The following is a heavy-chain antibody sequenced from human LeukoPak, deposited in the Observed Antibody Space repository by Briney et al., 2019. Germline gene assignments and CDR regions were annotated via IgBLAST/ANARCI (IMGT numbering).Heavy chain of an antibody. CDR1: GGSISSGGYS. CDR3: ARAVTYYDYVWGSYRYNWFDP. J-gene: IGHJ5*02. D-gene: IGHD3-16*02. Sequence: SQTLSLTCAVSGGSISSGGYSWSWIRQPPGKGLEWLGYIYHSGSTYYNPSLKSRVTISVDRSNNQFSLKLSSVTAADTAVYYCARAVTYYDYVWGSYRYNWFDPWGQGTLVTVSS. V-gene: IGHV4-30-2*01. CDR2: IYHSGST.